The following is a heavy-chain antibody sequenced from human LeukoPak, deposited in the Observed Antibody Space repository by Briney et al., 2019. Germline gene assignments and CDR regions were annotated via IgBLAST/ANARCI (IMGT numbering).Heavy chain of an antibody. V-gene: IGHV1-2*06. CDR1: GYTFSGSY. Sequence: GASVKVSCKASGYTFSGSYIHWVRQAPGQGLEWMGRINPNSGDTNFAQTFQGRITMTRDTSISTAYMELSRLRSDDTAVYYCARESGPSRELLPLLQHWSQGTLVTVSS. J-gene: IGHJ1*01. D-gene: IGHD1-26*01. CDR2: INPNSGDT. CDR3: ARESGPSRELLPLLQH.